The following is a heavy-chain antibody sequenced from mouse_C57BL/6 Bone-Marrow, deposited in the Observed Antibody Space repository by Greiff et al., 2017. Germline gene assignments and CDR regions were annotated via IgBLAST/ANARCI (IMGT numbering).Heavy chain of an antibody. D-gene: IGHD1-1*01. Sequence: QVQLQQSGAELARPGASVKLSCKASGYTFTSYGISWVKQRTGQGLEWIGEIYPRSGNTYYNEKFKGKATLTADKSTSTAYMELRSLTSEDSAVYFCARKEDSYYYGSSLYYAMDYWGQGTSVTVSA. CDR2: IYPRSGNT. V-gene: IGHV1-81*01. CDR3: ARKEDSYYYGSSLYYAMDY. CDR1: GYTFTSYG. J-gene: IGHJ4*01.